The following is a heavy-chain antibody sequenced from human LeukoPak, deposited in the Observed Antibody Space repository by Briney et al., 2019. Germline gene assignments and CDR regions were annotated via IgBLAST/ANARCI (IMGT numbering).Heavy chain of an antibody. J-gene: IGHJ4*02. CDR3: ARVMLGAAAGYFDY. V-gene: IGHV4-59*11. CDR1: GGSISSHY. CDR2: IYYSGST. D-gene: IGHD6-13*01. Sequence: SETLSLTCTVSGGSISSHYWCWIRQPPGKGLEWIGYIYYSGSTNYNPSLKSRVTISVDTSKNQFSLKLSSVTAADTAVYYCARVMLGAAAGYFDYWGQGTLVTVSS.